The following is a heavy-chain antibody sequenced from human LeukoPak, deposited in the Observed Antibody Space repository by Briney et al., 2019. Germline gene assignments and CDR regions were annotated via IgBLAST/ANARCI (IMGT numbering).Heavy chain of an antibody. V-gene: IGHV4-59*01. CDR1: GGSISSYY. J-gene: IGHJ6*03. Sequence: SETLSLTCSVSGGSISSYYWSWIRQSPGKGLEWIGYVFYKGSTNYNPSLKSRVSISVDTAKNQFSLRLSSVTAADTAVYYCARGNNYYFYYMDVWGKGATVTVSS. CDR3: ARGNNYYFYYMDV. CDR2: VFYKGST.